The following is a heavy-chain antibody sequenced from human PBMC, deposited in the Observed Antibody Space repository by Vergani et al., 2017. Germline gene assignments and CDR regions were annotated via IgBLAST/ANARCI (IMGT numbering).Heavy chain of an antibody. CDR2: ISYDGSNK. CDR3: ARDSGVVVTADAFDI. J-gene: IGHJ3*02. D-gene: IGHD2-21*02. CDR1: GFTFSSYA. V-gene: IGHV3-30-3*01. Sequence: QVQLVESGGGVVQPGRSLRLSCAASGFTFSSYAMHWVRQAPGKGLEWVAVISYDGSNKYYADSVKGRFTISRDNSKDTLYLQMNSLRAEDTAVDYCARDSGVVVTADAFDIWGQGTMVTVSS.